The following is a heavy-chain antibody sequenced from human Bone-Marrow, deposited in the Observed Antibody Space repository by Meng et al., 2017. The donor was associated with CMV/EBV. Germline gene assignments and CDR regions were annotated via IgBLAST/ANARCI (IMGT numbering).Heavy chain of an antibody. CDR3: ARGARSCSSTSCYPSPLGY. CDR2: INPNSGGT. D-gene: IGHD2-2*01. CDR1: GYTFTGYY. Sequence: ASVKVSCKASGYTFTGYYMHWVRQAPGQGLEWMGWINPNSGGTNYAQKLQGRVTMTTDTSTSTAYMELRSLRSDDTAVYYCARGARSCSSTSCYPSPLGYWGQGTLVTVSS. V-gene: IGHV1-2*02. J-gene: IGHJ4*02.